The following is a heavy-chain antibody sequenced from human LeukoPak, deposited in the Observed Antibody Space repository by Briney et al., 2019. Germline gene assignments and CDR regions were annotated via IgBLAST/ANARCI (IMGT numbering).Heavy chain of an antibody. V-gene: IGHV3-23*01. CDR2: ISRSTETT. D-gene: IGHD6-19*01. CDR1: GYPFSSFA. CDR3: AKRAAVSGVVGPFDY. J-gene: IGHJ4*02. Sequence: GGSLRLSCAVSGYPFSSFALSWVRQAPGKGLEWVSSISRSTETTLYADSVKGRFTISRDSSKNTGFLQMNNLRAEDTAIYYCAKRAAVSGVVGPFDYWGQGTLVTVSS.